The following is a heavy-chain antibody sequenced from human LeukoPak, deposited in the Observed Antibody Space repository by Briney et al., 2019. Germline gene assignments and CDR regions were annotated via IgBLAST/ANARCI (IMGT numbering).Heavy chain of an antibody. CDR2: ISNSGDDT. CDR1: DFTFRSYA. Sequence: GGSLRLSCAASDFTFRSYAMSWVRQAPGKGLEWVSGISNSGDDTYYADSVKGRFTISRDNSKNTVYLQLNSLRVDDTAVYYCAKNRGPLDIRGQGTMVIVSS. J-gene: IGHJ3*02. CDR3: AKNRGPLDI. V-gene: IGHV3-23*01. D-gene: IGHD3-10*01.